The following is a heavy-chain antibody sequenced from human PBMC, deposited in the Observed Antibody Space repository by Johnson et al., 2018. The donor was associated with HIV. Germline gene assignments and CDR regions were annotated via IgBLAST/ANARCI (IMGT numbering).Heavy chain of an antibody. J-gene: IGHJ3*02. Sequence: VQLVESGGGLVQPGGSLRLSCAASGFTFSSYWMHWVRQAPGKGLVWVSRINSDGGSTSYAASVKGRFTISRANAKNTLYLQMNSLRAEDTAVYYGARGGKSYYGAFDIGGQGTMVTVSS. CDR2: INSDGGST. D-gene: IGHD3-10*01. CDR3: ARGGKSYYGAFDI. V-gene: IGHV3-74*01. CDR1: GFTFSSYW.